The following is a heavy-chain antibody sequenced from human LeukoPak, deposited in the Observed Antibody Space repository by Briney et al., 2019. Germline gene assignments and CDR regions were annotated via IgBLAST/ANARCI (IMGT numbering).Heavy chain of an antibody. J-gene: IGHJ3*02. CDR1: GFTSTTST. Sequence: GASVKVSCKASGFTSTTSTMQWVRQARGQRLEWIGWIVVGSGDTNYAEKFQERVTITRDMSTSTVYMELSGLRSDDTAVYYCAADQPRYPDAFDIWGQGTMVTVSS. CDR2: IVVGSGDT. D-gene: IGHD1-1*01. CDR3: AADQPRYPDAFDI. V-gene: IGHV1-58*02.